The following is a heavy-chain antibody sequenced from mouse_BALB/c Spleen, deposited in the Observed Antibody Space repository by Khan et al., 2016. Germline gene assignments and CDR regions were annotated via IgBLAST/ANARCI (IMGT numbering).Heavy chain of an antibody. CDR1: GFNIKDTY. CDR2: IDPANGNT. D-gene: IGHD2-4*01. V-gene: IGHV14-3*02. Sequence: VQLQQSGAELVKPGASVKLSCTASGFNIKDTYIHWVMQRPEQGLEWIGRIDPANGNTKFDPKFQGKATITADTSSNTAYLQLSSLTFEDTAVYYCARGMMTTEDYWGQGTTLTVSS. CDR3: ARGMMTTEDY. J-gene: IGHJ2*01.